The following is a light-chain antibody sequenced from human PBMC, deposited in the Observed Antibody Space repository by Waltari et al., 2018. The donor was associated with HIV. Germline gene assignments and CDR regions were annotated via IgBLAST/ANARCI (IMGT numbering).Light chain of an antibody. CDR2: GAS. Sequence: EIVLTQSPDTLSLSPGERATLSCTTSQRVTSGYLAWYQQKPGRTPRLVISGASSRATGIPDRFSGSGSGTYFTLTINGVEPEDFAVYFCQQYVTSPELTFGGGTQLDIK. CDR3: QQYVTSPELT. V-gene: IGKV3-20*01. J-gene: IGKJ4*01. CDR1: QRVTSGY.